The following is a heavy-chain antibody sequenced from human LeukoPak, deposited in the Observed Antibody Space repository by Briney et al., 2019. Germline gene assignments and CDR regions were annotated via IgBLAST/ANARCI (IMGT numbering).Heavy chain of an antibody. V-gene: IGHV3-23*01. CDR1: GFTFSSYA. D-gene: IGHD6-19*01. CDR3: ARTIREQWLTIDY. CDR2: IRAGGSRT. J-gene: IGHJ4*02. Sequence: PGGSLRLSCAASGFTFSSYAMSWVRQAPGKGLEWVSGIRAGGSRTHYADSVKGRFTISRDNSKNTLYLQMNSLRAEDTAVYYCARTIREQWLTIDYWGQGTLVTFSS.